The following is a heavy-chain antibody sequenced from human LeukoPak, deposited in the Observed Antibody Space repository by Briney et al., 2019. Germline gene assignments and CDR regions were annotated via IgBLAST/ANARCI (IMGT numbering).Heavy chain of an antibody. Sequence: SETLSLTCTVSGGSISSYYWSWIRQPPGKGLEWIGYIYYSGSTNYNPSLKSRVTISVDTSKNQFSLKLSSLTAAETAVYYCASLRRDYDYWGQGTLVTVSS. CDR3: ASLRRDYDY. V-gene: IGHV4-59*12. CDR1: GGSISSYY. CDR2: IYYSGST. D-gene: IGHD4-17*01. J-gene: IGHJ4*02.